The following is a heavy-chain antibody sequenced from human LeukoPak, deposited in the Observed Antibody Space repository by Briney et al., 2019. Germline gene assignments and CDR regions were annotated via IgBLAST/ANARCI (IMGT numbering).Heavy chain of an antibody. CDR1: GYSISSGYY. CDR2: IYHSGST. D-gene: IGHD6-19*01. J-gene: IGHJ4*02. CDR3: ARAGYTSGWYGGNYYFDY. Sequence: PSETLSLTCTVSGYSISSGYYWGWIRQPPGKGLEWIGSIYHSGSTNYNPSLKSRVTISVDTSKNQFSLKLSSVTAADTAVYYCARAGYTSGWYGGNYYFDYWGQGTLVSVSS. V-gene: IGHV4-38-2*02.